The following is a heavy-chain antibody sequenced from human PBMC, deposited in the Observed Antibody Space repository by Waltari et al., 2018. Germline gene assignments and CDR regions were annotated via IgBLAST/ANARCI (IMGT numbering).Heavy chain of an antibody. Sequence: QVQLQESGPGLVKPSETLSLTCPVSGGSISSYYWSWIRQPPGKGLEWIGRIYTSGSTNYNPSLKSRVTISVDTSKNQFSLNLSSVTAADTAVYYCARGPLLSKVDYWGQGTLVTVSS. CDR2: IYTSGST. V-gene: IGHV4-4*08. D-gene: IGHD1-26*01. CDR1: GGSISSYY. J-gene: IGHJ4*02. CDR3: ARGPLLSKVDY.